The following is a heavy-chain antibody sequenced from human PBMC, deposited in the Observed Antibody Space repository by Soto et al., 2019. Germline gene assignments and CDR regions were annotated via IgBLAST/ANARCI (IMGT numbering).Heavy chain of an antibody. D-gene: IGHD3-10*01. J-gene: IGHJ6*02. CDR2: IRSKSDVGTT. Sequence: LTCAFYVGSFSGYYLSWVRQAPVKWLEWVCRIRSKSDVGTTDYAAPVKGRFTISRDDSKNTLYLQMNSLKTEDTAVYYCTTDSSRTITMVRGVIIPRYYYYGMDVWGQGTTVTVSS. V-gene: IGHV3-15*07. CDR3: TTDSSRTITMVRGVIIPRYYYYGMDV. CDR1: VGSFSGYY.